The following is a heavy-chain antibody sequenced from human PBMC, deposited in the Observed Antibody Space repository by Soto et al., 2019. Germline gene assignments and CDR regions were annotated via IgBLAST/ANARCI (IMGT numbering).Heavy chain of an antibody. CDR3: ARDWDDPRAFDI. Sequence: ASVKVSCKASGYAFTSYGISWVRQAPGQGLEWMGWISAYNGNTNYAQKLQGRVTMTTDTSTSTAYMELRSLRSDDTAVYYCARDWDDPRAFDIWGQGTMVTVSS. CDR2: ISAYNGNT. V-gene: IGHV1-18*01. CDR1: GYAFTSYG. D-gene: IGHD1-1*01. J-gene: IGHJ3*02.